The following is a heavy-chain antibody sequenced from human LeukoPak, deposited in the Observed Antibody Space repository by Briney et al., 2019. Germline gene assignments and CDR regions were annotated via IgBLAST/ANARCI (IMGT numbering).Heavy chain of an antibody. Sequence: SQTLSLTCTVSGGSISSGGYSWSWLRQHPGKGLEWIGYIYYSGSTYYNPSLKSRVTISVDTSKNQFSLKLSSVTAADTAVYYCARGDQGSSGYFDYWGQGTLVTVSS. J-gene: IGHJ4*02. CDR1: GGSISSGGYS. V-gene: IGHV4-31*03. CDR2: IYYSGST. D-gene: IGHD3-22*01. CDR3: ARGDQGSSGYFDY.